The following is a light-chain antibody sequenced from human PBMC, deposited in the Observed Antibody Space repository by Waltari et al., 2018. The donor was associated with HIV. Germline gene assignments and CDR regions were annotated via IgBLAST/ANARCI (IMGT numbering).Light chain of an antibody. CDR1: SSNIGSNY. Sequence: QSMLTQPPSASGTPGQRVTISCSGSSSNIGSNYVYWYQQVPGTAPKLLSYRNNQRPSEAPDLCSRSKSGTASSLSISVLRSEDEADYYCAAWDDSLSGWVFGGGTKLTVL. CDR3: AAWDDSLSGWV. CDR2: RNN. V-gene: IGLV1-47*01. J-gene: IGLJ3*02.